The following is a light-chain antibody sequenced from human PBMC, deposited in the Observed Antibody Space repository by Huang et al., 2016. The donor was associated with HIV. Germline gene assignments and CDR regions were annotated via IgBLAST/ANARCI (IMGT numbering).Light chain of an antibody. CDR2: AAS. CDR1: QTISTY. Sequence: IQMTQSPSSLSASLGDRVTITCRASQTISTYLNWYQQKPGKAPKLLIYAASNLQSGVPSRFSGSGSGTDFTLTINNLQPEDFSTYYCQQSDSIPITFGPGTKVDIK. CDR3: QQSDSIPIT. J-gene: IGKJ3*01. V-gene: IGKV1-39*01.